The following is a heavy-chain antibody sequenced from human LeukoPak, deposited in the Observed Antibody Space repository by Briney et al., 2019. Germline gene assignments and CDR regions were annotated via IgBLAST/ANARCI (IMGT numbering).Heavy chain of an antibody. CDR3: VVSRTRTSPFDY. Sequence: PGGSLRLSCAASGFAFSDYYMSWIRQAPGKGLEWVSYISSSSSYTNYADSVKGRFTISRDNAKNSLYLQMNSLRAEDTAVYYCVVSRTRTSPFDYWGQGTLVTVSS. V-gene: IGHV3-11*06. J-gene: IGHJ4*02. CDR1: GFAFSDYY. CDR2: ISSSSSYT. D-gene: IGHD2-2*01.